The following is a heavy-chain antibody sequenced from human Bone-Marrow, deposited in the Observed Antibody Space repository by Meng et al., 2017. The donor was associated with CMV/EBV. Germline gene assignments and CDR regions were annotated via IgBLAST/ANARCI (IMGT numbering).Heavy chain of an antibody. J-gene: IGHJ1*01. CDR2: IKSKTDGGTT. CDR1: GFTFSSYW. Sequence: GESLKISCAASGFTFSSYWMSWVRQAPGKGLEWVGRIKSKTDGGTTDYAAPVKGRFTISRDDSKNTLYLQMNSLKTEDTAVYYCTTDRMYQLPRIQHWGQGTLVTVSS. D-gene: IGHD2-2*01. CDR3: TTDRMYQLPRIQH. V-gene: IGHV3-15*01.